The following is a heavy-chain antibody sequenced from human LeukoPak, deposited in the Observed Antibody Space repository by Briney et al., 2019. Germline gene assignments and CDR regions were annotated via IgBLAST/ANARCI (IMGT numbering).Heavy chain of an antibody. J-gene: IGHJ4*02. CDR2: ISYDGSNK. CDR3: AKGDYYDSIMIDY. Sequence: GGSLRLSCAASGFTFSSYAMHWVRQAPGKGLEWVAVISYDGSNKYYADSVKGRFTISRDNSKNTLYLQMNSLRAEDTAVYYCAKGDYYDSIMIDYWGQGTLVTVSS. CDR1: GFTFSSYA. D-gene: IGHD3-22*01. V-gene: IGHV3-30-3*01.